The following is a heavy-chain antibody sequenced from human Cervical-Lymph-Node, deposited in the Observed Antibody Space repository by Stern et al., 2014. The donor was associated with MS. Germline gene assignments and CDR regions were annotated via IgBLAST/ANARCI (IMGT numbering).Heavy chain of an antibody. CDR3: AKERDYYESLDY. V-gene: IGHV3-30*18. Sequence: VQLVESGGGVVQPGRSLRLSCAASGFTFNSYGMHWVRQAPGKGLEGVAVISYDGSKKDYADSVKGRFTISRDDSKNTVYLQMNSLRPEDTGVFYCAKERDYYESLDYWGQGALVTVSS. J-gene: IGHJ4*02. D-gene: IGHD3-22*01. CDR1: GFTFNSYG. CDR2: ISYDGSKK.